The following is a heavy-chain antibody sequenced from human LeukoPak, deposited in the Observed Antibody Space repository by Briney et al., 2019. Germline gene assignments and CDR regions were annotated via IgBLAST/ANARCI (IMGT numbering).Heavy chain of an antibody. J-gene: IGHJ3*02. Sequence: GGSLRLSCAASGFTFSGYGIHWVRQAPGKGLEWVAVIWYDGSNKYYADSVKGRFTISRDNPKNTVYLQMNSLRAEDTAVYYCAREYSGYNWGAFDIWGQGTMVTVSS. V-gene: IGHV3-33*01. D-gene: IGHD5-12*01. CDR2: IWYDGSNK. CDR1: GFTFSGYG. CDR3: AREYSGYNWGAFDI.